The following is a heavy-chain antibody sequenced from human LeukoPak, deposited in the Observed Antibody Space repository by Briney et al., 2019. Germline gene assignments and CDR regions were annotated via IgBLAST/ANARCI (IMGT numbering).Heavy chain of an antibody. Sequence: SGPALVKPTQTLTLTCILSGFSLSTSGVGVGWIRQPPGKALEWLAFIYWDDDKRYSPSLKSRLTITKDTSKNQVVLTMTNMDPVDTATYYCAHRRKSLGEISPNHDAFDIWGQGTMVTVAS. D-gene: IGHD3-16*02. CDR3: AHRRKSLGEISPNHDAFDI. V-gene: IGHV2-5*02. CDR2: IYWDDDK. J-gene: IGHJ3*02. CDR1: GFSLSTSGVG.